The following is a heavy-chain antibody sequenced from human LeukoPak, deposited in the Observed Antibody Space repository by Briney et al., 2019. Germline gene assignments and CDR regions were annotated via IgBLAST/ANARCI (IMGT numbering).Heavy chain of an antibody. J-gene: IGHJ4*02. Sequence: GASVKVSCKASGYTFTSCDINWVRQATGQGLEWMGWMNPNSGNTDYGRSFQGRITMTRDISIGTAYMELSNLTSEDTAIYYCTRGSSGRRDNWGQGTLVTVSA. V-gene: IGHV1-8*01. CDR2: MNPNSGNT. D-gene: IGHD6-19*01. CDR1: GYTFTSCD. CDR3: TRGSSGRRDN.